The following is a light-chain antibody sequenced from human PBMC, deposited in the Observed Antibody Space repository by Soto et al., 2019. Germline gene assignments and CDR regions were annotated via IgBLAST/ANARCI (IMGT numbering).Light chain of an antibody. CDR2: EVS. V-gene: IGLV2-8*01. CDR1: SSDVGGYNY. CDR3: SSYAGSIAYV. Sequence: QSVLAQPPSASGSPGQSVTISCTGTSSDVGGYNYVSWYQQHPGKAPKLMIYEVSKRPSGVPDRFSGSKSGNTASLTVSGLQAEDEAYYCCSSYAGSIAYVFGTGTKVTVL. J-gene: IGLJ1*01.